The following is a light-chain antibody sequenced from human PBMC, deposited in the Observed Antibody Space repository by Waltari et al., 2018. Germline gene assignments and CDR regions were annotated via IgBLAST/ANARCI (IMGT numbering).Light chain of an antibody. V-gene: IGLV1-44*01. Sequence: QSVLTQPPSASGTPGQRVTVSCSGSSSNIGSNTCNWYQPRPGTAPKLLIYFNDQRPSGVPARFSGSKSGTSASLAISGLQSEDEADYYCAAWDDSLDARVFGGGTKLTVL. CDR2: FND. CDR3: AAWDDSLDARV. CDR1: SSNIGSNT. J-gene: IGLJ3*02.